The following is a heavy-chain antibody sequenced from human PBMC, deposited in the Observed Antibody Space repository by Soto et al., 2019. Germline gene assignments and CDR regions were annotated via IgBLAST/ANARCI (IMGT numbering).Heavy chain of an antibody. V-gene: IGHV4-34*01. CDR1: GGSFSGYY. CDR3: ARGWGCSSTSCYSRVYYGMDV. D-gene: IGHD2-2*02. J-gene: IGHJ6*02. CDR2: INHSGST. Sequence: SETLSLTCAVSGGSFSGYYWSWIRQPPGKGLEWIGEINHSGSTNYNPSLKSRVTISVDTSKNQFSLKLSSVTAADTAVYYCARGWGCSSTSCYSRVYYGMDVWGQGTTVTVSS.